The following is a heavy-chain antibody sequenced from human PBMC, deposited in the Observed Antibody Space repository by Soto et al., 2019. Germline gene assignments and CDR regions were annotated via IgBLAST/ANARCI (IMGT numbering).Heavy chain of an antibody. CDR3: ARGIAAAGAYYFDY. Sequence: KVSCKASGGTFSRYTISWVRQAPGQGLEWMGRIIPILGIANYAQKFQGRVTITADKSTSTAYMELSSLRSEDTAVYYCARGIAAAGAYYFDYWGQGTLVTVSS. CDR1: GGTFSRYT. CDR2: IIPILGIA. J-gene: IGHJ4*02. V-gene: IGHV1-69*02. D-gene: IGHD6-13*01.